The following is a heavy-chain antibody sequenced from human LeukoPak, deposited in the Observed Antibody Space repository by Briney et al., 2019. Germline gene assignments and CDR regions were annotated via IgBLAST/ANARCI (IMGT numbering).Heavy chain of an antibody. CDR2: IGGTGVST. J-gene: IGHJ4*02. CDR1: GFTFTTVA. Sequence: PGGSLRLSCAASGFTFTTVAMTWVRQAPGKGLEWVSYIGGTGVSTYYADSVKGRFTISRDNAKNSLYLQMNSLRAEDTALYYCAKSGSLPEAAGPIDYWGQGTLVTVSS. CDR3: AKSGSLPEAAGPIDY. D-gene: IGHD6-13*01. V-gene: IGHV3-23*01.